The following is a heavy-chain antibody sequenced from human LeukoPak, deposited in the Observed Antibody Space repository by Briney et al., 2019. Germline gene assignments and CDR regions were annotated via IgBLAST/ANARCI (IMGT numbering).Heavy chain of an antibody. V-gene: IGHV4-34*01. CDR1: GGSFSGYY. CDR2: INHSGST. J-gene: IGHJ4*02. D-gene: IGHD5-18*01. Sequence: SETLSLTCAVYGGSFSGYYWSWIRQPPGKGLEWIGEINHSGSTNYNPSLKSRVTISVDTSKNQFSLKLSSVTAADTAVYYCARGLKSRYSYGRPFDYWGQGTLVTVSS. CDR3: ARGLKSRYSYGRPFDY.